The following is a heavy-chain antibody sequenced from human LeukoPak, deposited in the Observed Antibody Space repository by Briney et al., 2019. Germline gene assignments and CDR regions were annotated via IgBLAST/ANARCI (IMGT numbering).Heavy chain of an antibody. Sequence: PSQTLSLTCAISGDSVSSNSLTWNWIRQSPSRGLEWLGRTYYRSQWYNDYALSVKSRITLNPDTSKNQFSLQLNSVTPDDTAVYYCARENGGNFDYWGQGTLVTVSS. CDR1: GDSVSSNSLT. CDR3: ARENGGNFDY. J-gene: IGHJ4*02. D-gene: IGHD2-8*01. V-gene: IGHV6-1*01. CDR2: TYYRSQWYN.